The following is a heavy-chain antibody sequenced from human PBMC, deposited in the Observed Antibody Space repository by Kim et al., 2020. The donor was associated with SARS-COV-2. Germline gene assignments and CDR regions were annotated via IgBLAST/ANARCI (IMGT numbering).Heavy chain of an antibody. CDR1: GGSISSYY. J-gene: IGHJ5*02. CDR3: ARALRGNWFDP. CDR2: IYYSGST. V-gene: IGHV4-59*01. D-gene: IGHD3-10*01. Sequence: SETLSLTCTVSGGSISSYYWSWIRQPPGKGLEWIGYIYYSGSTNYNPSLKSRVTISVDTSKNQFSLKLSSVTAADTAVYYCARALRGNWFDPWGQGTLVTVSS.